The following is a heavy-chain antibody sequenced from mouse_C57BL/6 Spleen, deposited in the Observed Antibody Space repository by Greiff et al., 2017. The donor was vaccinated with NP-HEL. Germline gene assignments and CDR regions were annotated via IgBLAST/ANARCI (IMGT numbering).Heavy chain of an antibody. V-gene: IGHV1-75*01. J-gene: IGHJ3*01. CDR2: IFPGSGST. Sequence: QVQLQQSGPELVKPGASVKISCKASGYTFTDYYINWVKQRPGQGLEWIGWIFPGSGSTYYNEKFKGKATLTVDKSSHTAYMLLSSLTSEDSAVYFCVRSEVEYGSSAWFAYWGQETLVTLS. CDR1: GYTFTDYY. CDR3: VRSEVEYGSSAWFAY. D-gene: IGHD1-1*01.